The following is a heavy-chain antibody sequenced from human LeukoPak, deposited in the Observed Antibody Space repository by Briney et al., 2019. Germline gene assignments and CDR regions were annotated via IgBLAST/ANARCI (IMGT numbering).Heavy chain of an antibody. J-gene: IGHJ4*02. Sequence: SVKVSFKASGGTFSSYAISWVRQAPGQGLEWMGGIIPIFGTANYAQKFQGRVTITADESTSTAYMELSSLRSEDTAVYYCAREGYDILTGYPMFDYWGQGTLVTVSS. CDR3: AREGYDILTGYPMFDY. CDR2: IIPIFGTA. V-gene: IGHV1-69*13. D-gene: IGHD3-9*01. CDR1: GGTFSSYA.